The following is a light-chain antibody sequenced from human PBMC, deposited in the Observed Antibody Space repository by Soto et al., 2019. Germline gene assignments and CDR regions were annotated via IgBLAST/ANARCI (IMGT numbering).Light chain of an antibody. CDR3: QTWGSGIVV. J-gene: IGLJ2*01. CDR1: SGHINYA. V-gene: IGLV4-69*01. Sequence: QLVLTQSPSASASLGASFKLTCTLSSGHINYAIAWHQQQSEKGPRYLMKLNNDGSHSKGDGIPDRFSGSSSGAERYLTISSLQSEDEADYYCQTWGSGIVVFCGGTKLTVL. CDR2: LNNDGSH.